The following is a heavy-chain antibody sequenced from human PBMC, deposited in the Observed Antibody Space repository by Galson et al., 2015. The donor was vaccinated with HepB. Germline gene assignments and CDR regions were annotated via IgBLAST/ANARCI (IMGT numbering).Heavy chain of an antibody. CDR3: ATDECSGGSCYLRFDY. J-gene: IGHJ4*02. V-gene: IGHV3-33*01. CDR1: GFTFRSYG. CDR2: TWNDGSNK. Sequence: SLRLSCAASGFTFRSYGMHWVRQAPGKGLEWVGVTWNDGSNKYYADSVKGRFTISRDNSKNTLYLQMSSLRAEDTAVYYCATDECSGGSCYLRFDYWGQGTLVTVSS. D-gene: IGHD2-15*01.